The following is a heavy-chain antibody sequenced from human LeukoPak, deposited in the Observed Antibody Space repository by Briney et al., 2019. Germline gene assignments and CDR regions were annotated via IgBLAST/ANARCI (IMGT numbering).Heavy chain of an antibody. D-gene: IGHD1-26*01. Sequence: GGSLRLSCAASGFTFSNYAMIWVRQAPGKGLELVSAINAGGINTYYADSVKGRFTISRDNSKNTLYLQMNSMRAEDTAVYYCAKLVETTNYWGQGTLVTVSS. CDR3: AKLVETTNY. V-gene: IGHV3-23*01. CDR2: INAGGINT. CDR1: GFTFSNYA. J-gene: IGHJ4*02.